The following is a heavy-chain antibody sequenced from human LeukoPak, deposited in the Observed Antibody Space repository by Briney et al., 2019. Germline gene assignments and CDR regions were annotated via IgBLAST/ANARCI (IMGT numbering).Heavy chain of an antibody. Sequence: ASVKVSCKASGYTFTDYYMHWVRQAPGQGLEWMGWMNPNSGNTGYAQKFQGRVTITRNTSISTAYMELSSLRSEDTAVYYCARGLGASNMDVWGKGTTVTVSS. D-gene: IGHD3-16*01. CDR2: MNPNSGNT. CDR3: ARGLGASNMDV. J-gene: IGHJ6*03. V-gene: IGHV1-8*03. CDR1: GYTFTDYY.